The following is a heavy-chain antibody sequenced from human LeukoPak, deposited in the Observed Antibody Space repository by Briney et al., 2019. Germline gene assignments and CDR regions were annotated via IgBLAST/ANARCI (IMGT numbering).Heavy chain of an antibody. Sequence: SSETLSLTCTVSGGSISSSSYYWGWIRQPPGKGLEWYGSIYYSGSTYYHPSLKSRVTISVDTSKNQFSLKLSSVTAADTAVYYCASQRITIFGVVTKGYYYYGMDVWGQGTTVTVSS. CDR1: GGSISSSSYY. D-gene: IGHD3-3*01. J-gene: IGHJ6*02. V-gene: IGHV4-39*01. CDR2: IYYSGST. CDR3: ASQRITIFGVVTKGYYYYGMDV.